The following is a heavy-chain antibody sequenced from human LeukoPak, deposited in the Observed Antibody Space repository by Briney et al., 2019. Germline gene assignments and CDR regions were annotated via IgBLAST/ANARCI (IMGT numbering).Heavy chain of an antibody. D-gene: IGHD7-27*01. V-gene: IGHV4-4*09. CDR3: ARSRLGMGGYYFDY. CDR1: GGSISSYY. CDR2: IYTSGST. J-gene: IGHJ4*02. Sequence: SETLSLTCTVSGGSISSYYWSWIRQPPGKGLEWIGYIYTSGSTNYNPSLKSRVTISVDTSKNQFSLKLSSVTAADTAVYYCARSRLGMGGYYFDYWAREPWSQSPQ.